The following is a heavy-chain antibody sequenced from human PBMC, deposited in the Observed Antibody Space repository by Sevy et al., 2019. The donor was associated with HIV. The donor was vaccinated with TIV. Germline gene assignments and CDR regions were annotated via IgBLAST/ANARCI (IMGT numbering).Heavy chain of an antibody. J-gene: IGHJ6*03. V-gene: IGHV3-53*01. D-gene: IGHD3-10*01. CDR1: GFTVSSNY. CDR2: IYSGGST. Sequence: GGSLRLSCAASGFTVSSNYMSWVRQAPGKGLEWVSVIYSGGSTYYADSVKGRFTISRDNSKNTLYLQMNSLGAEDTAVYYCAREGLGSHYYYYMDVWGKGTTVTVSS. CDR3: AREGLGSHYYYYMDV.